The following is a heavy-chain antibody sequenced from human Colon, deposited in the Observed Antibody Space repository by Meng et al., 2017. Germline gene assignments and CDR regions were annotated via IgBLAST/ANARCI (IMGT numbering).Heavy chain of an antibody. V-gene: IGHV4-34*01. CDR3: ARVRITIFGVVSTFDY. J-gene: IGHJ4*02. Sequence: QVQLQQLGAGLVKASETLSLTCAVYGGSFSGYYLSWIRQPPRKGLELIGEINHSGSTNYNPSLKSRVTISVDTSKNQFSLKLSSVTAADTAVYYCARVRITIFGVVSTFDYWGQGTLVTVSS. D-gene: IGHD3-3*01. CDR2: INHSGST. CDR1: GGSFSGYY.